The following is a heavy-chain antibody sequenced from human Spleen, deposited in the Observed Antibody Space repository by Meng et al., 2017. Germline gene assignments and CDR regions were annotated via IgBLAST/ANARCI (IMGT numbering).Heavy chain of an antibody. J-gene: IGHJ4*02. Sequence: EVQVEESGGGLVQPGGSLRLSCVVSGFTFSSNGMSWVRQAPGKGLEWVSGIGGDGGRHYADSVKGRFTISRDNSKNTLYLQMNSLRAEDTAIYYCAKDVWYWQFDYWGQGTLVTVSS. CDR3: AKDVWYWQFDY. V-gene: IGHV3-23*04. CDR2: IGGDGGR. CDR1: GFTFSSNG. D-gene: IGHD3-3*02.